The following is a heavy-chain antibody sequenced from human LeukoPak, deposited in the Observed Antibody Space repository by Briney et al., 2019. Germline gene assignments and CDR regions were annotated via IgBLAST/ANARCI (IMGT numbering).Heavy chain of an antibody. CDR3: ARCRRNYYYYYMDV. CDR2: IIPIFGTA. J-gene: IGHJ6*03. Sequence: SVKVSRKASGGTFSSYAISWVRQAPGQGLEWMGGIIPIFGTANYAQKFQGRVTITTDESTSTAYMELSSLRSEDTAVYYCARCRRNYYYYYMDVWGKGTTVTVSS. CDR1: GGTFSSYA. V-gene: IGHV1-69*05.